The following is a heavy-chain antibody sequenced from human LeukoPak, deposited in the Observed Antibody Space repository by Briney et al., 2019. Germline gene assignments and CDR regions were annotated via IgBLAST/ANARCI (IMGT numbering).Heavy chain of an antibody. CDR2: IYSGGST. CDR1: GFTVSSNY. J-gene: IGHJ5*02. D-gene: IGHD6-13*01. V-gene: IGHV3-53*01. Sequence: QPGGSLRLSCAASGFTVSSNYMSWVRQAPGKGLEWVSVIYSGGSTYYADSVKGRFTISRDNSKNTLYLQMNSLRAEDTAVYYCARVVGRGIAAVTFDPWGQGTLVTVSS. CDR3: ARVVGRGIAAVTFDP.